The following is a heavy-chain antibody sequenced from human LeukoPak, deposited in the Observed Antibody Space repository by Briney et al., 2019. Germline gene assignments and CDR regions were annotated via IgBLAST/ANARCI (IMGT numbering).Heavy chain of an antibody. CDR2: IYSTETT. V-gene: IGHV4-4*08. CDR1: GFTLGDAW. CDR3: ARRNDFDI. J-gene: IGHJ3*02. Sequence: PGGSLRLSCAASGFTLGDAWLSWIRQPPGKGLEWIGYIYSTETTEYKPSLKSRVTISADRSKNQFSLKLTSVTAADTAIYYCARRNDFDIWGQGTMVTVSS.